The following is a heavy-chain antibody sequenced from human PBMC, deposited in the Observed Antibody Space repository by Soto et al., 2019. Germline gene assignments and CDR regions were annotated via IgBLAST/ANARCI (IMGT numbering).Heavy chain of an antibody. V-gene: IGHV1-3*01. CDR2: INAGNGNT. Sequence: QVQLVQSGAEVKKPGSSVKVSCKASGYTFTSYAMHWVRQGPVQRLEWMGWINAGNGNTKYSQTFQGRVTITRDTSARTAYMQLSSLRSEDTAVSSCARRSGYYYLDYWGQGTLVTVSS. J-gene: IGHJ4*02. CDR1: GYTFTSYA. D-gene: IGHD3-22*01. CDR3: ARRSGYYYLDY.